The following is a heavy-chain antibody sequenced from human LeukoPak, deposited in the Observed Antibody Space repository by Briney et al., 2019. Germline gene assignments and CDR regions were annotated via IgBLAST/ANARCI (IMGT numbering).Heavy chain of an antibody. CDR2: INPNSGGT. CDR3: ARTTEEYYGSGKFRRYYSYYHMDV. V-gene: IGHV1-2*02. CDR1: GYTFTGYY. Sequence: ASVKVSCKASGYTFTGYYMHWVRQAPGQGLEWMGWINPNSGGTNYAQKFQGRVTMTRDTSISTAYMELSRLRSDDTAVYYCARTTEEYYGSGKFRRYYSYYHMDVWGKGTTVTVSS. J-gene: IGHJ6*03. D-gene: IGHD3-10*01.